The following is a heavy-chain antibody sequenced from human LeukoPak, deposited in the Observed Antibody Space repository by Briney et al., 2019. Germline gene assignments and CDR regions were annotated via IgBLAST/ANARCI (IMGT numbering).Heavy chain of an antibody. CDR1: GFTFSSYS. CDR3: ASEAYYYDSSGYYLGSLDY. Sequence: GGSLRLSCAASGFTFSSYSMNWVRQAPGKGLEWVSSISSSSSYIYYADSVKGRFTISRDNAKNSLYLQMNSLRAEDTAVYYCASEAYYYDSSGYYLGSLDYWGQGTLVTVSS. D-gene: IGHD3-22*01. CDR2: ISSSSSYI. J-gene: IGHJ4*02. V-gene: IGHV3-21*01.